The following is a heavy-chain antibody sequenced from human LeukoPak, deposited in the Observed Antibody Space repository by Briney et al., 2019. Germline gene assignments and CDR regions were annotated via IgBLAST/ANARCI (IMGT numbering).Heavy chain of an antibody. CDR3: ARTYSSSYYYGMDV. D-gene: IGHD6-19*01. CDR1: GFTFSSYS. Sequence: AGGSLRLSCAASGFTFSSYSMNWVRQAPGKGLEWVSYISSSSSTIYYADSVKGRFTISRDNAKNSLYLQMNSLRDEDTAVYYCARTYSSSYYYGMDVWGQGTTVTVS. J-gene: IGHJ6*02. CDR2: ISSSSSTI. V-gene: IGHV3-48*02.